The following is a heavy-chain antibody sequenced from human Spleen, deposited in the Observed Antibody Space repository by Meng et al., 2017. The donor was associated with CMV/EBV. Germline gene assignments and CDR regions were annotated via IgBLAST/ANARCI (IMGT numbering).Heavy chain of an antibody. J-gene: IGHJ4*02. CDR1: GGTFSSYA. CDR2: IIPILGIA. Sequence: SVKVSCKASGGTFSSYAISWVRQAPGQGLEWMGGIIPILGIANYAQKFQGRVTITADKSTSTAYMELSSLRSEDTAVYYCARGQYDFWSGYPPEPLYYFDYWGQGTLVTVSS. CDR3: ARGQYDFWSGYPPEPLYYFDY. V-gene: IGHV1-69*10. D-gene: IGHD3-3*01.